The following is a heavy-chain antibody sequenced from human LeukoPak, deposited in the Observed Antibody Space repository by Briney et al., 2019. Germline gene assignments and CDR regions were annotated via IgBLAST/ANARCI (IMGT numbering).Heavy chain of an antibody. Sequence: SETLSLTCTVSGGSIGSGSYYWSWIRQPAGKGLEWIGRIYTSGSTNYNPSLKSRVTISVDTSKNQFSLKLSSVTAADTAVYYCARERRIVGATPFDYWGQGTLVTVSS. V-gene: IGHV4-61*02. CDR1: GGSIGSGSYY. D-gene: IGHD1-26*01. CDR2: IYTSGST. J-gene: IGHJ4*02. CDR3: ARERRIVGATPFDY.